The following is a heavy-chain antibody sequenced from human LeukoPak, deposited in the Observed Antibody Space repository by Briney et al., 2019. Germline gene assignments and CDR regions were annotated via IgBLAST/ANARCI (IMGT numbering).Heavy chain of an antibody. V-gene: IGHV4-59*08. CDR3: AGHVDMAAAVDC. J-gene: IGHJ4*02. CDR2: IYHSGT. CDR1: GGSISSYY. Sequence: SETLSLTCTVSGGSISSYYWSWIRQPPGKGLEWIGYIYHSGTTYNPSLKSRVTISLDTSKKHFSLKLSSVTAADTAVYYCAGHVDMAAAVDCWGQGTLVTVSS. D-gene: IGHD6-13*01.